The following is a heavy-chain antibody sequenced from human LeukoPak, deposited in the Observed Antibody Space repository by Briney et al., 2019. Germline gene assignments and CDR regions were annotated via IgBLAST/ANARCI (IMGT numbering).Heavy chain of an antibody. CDR1: GFTFITYA. Sequence: GGSLRPSCAASGFTFITYAMHWVRQAPGKGLEWVAVISYDGSNKYYADSVKGRFTISRDNSRNTLYLQMNSLGPEDTAVYYCARDVCSSLACVNFDYWGQGSLVTVSS. V-gene: IGHV3-30*04. CDR3: ARDVCSSLACVNFDY. CDR2: ISYDGSNK. J-gene: IGHJ4*02. D-gene: IGHD6-6*01.